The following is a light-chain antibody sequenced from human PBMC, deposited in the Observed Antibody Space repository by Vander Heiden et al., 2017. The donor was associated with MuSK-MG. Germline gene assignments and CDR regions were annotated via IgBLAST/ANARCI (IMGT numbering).Light chain of an antibody. CDR3: QQSDSTPPLT. J-gene: IGKJ4*01. V-gene: IGKV1-39*01. Sequence: DIQMTQSPSSLSASVGSRVTITCRASQSISSYLNWYQQKPGKAPKLLIYAASSLQSGVPSRFSGSGYGTDFTLTISSLQPEDFATYYCQQSDSTPPLTFGGGTKVEIK. CDR2: AAS. CDR1: QSISSY.